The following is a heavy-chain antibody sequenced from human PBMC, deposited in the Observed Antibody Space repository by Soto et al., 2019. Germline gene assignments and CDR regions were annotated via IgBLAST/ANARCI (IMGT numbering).Heavy chain of an antibody. CDR3: AREDSIIIPAVSDF. Sequence: SLGLSCAVSGCYCNNYGINWVRQAPGKGLEWVSSVSKSDYTYYSDSVKGRFTISRDNAKNSVSLQMNSLRAEDTAVYYCAREDSIIIPAVSDFWGQGTLVTVSS. V-gene: IGHV3-21*01. CDR2: VSKSDYT. D-gene: IGHD2-2*01. CDR1: GCYCNNYG. J-gene: IGHJ4*02.